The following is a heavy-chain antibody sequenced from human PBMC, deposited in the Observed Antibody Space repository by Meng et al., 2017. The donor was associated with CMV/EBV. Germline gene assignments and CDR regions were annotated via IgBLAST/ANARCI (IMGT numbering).Heavy chain of an antibody. D-gene: IGHD6-13*01. CDR1: GFTFSSYW. V-gene: IGHV3-7*01. J-gene: IGHJ6*02. Sequence: GGSLRLSCAASGFTFSSYWMSWVRQAPGKGLEWVANIKQDGSEKYYVDSVKGRFTISRDNAKNSLYLQMNSLRAEDTAVYYCARYLSIAAQFPREGMDVWGQGTTVTVSS. CDR2: IKQDGSEK. CDR3: ARYLSIAAQFPREGMDV.